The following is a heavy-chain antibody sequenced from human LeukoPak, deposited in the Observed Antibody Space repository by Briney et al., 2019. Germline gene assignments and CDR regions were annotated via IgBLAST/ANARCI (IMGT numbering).Heavy chain of an antibody. D-gene: IGHD3-10*01. CDR3: ARGGYYGSGRQYFDY. Sequence: VGSLRLSCAASGFTFSLSAMNWVRQAPGKGLEWGSAIIGSGGSTYYADSVKGRFTVSRDNSKNTLYLQMNSLRAEDTAVYYCARGGYYGSGRQYFDYGGQGTLVTVSS. J-gene: IGHJ4*02. CDR1: GFTFSLSA. V-gene: IGHV3-23*01. CDR2: IIGSGGST.